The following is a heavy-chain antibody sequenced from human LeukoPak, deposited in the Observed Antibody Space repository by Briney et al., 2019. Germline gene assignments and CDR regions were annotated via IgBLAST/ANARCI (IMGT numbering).Heavy chain of an antibody. D-gene: IGHD3-10*01. CDR1: GFTFTNYA. V-gene: IGHV3-23*01. Sequence: GGSLRLSCAASGFTFTNYAMSLVRQAPGKGLEWVSGMSGSGSSTYYADSVKGRFTISRDNSKNMLYLQMNSLRAEDTALYYCAKDLEAYYYADIDYWGQGTLVTVSS. CDR2: MSGSGSST. J-gene: IGHJ4*02. CDR3: AKDLEAYYYADIDY.